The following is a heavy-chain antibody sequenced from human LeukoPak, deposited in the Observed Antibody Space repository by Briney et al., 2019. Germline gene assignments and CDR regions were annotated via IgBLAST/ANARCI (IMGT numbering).Heavy chain of an antibody. Sequence: ASVKVSCKASGYTFTSYDINWVRQATGQGLEWMGWMNPNSGNTGYAQKFQGRVTMTGDMSTSTVYMELSSLRSEDTAVYYCARDFSSFQSVINPGDYWGQGTLVTVSS. CDR3: ARDFSSFQSVINPGDY. CDR1: GYTFTSYD. D-gene: IGHD2-21*01. V-gene: IGHV1-8*01. CDR2: MNPNSGNT. J-gene: IGHJ4*02.